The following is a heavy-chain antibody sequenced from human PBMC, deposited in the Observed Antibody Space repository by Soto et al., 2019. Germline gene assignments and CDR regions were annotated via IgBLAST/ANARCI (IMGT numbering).Heavy chain of an antibody. CDR1: GGSVMSGRYY. CDR3: ASVRDYYDGSGYQIMRYFHY. V-gene: IGHV4-61*01. CDR2: IDYRGST. D-gene: IGHD3-22*01. Sequence: SKTMSINRTVSGGSVMSGRYYWSWIWQHPVKVLEWIAYIDYRGSTNYKPSLESRATISVDTFKNQFSLKLGSVTAADTAVYYCASVRDYYDGSGYQIMRYFHYGGQGTLVT. J-gene: IGHJ4*02.